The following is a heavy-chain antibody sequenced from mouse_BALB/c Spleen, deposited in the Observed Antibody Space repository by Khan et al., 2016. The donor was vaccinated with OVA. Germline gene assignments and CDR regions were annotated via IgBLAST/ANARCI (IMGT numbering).Heavy chain of an antibody. CDR3: ARRGLRGDFDY. D-gene: IGHD1-1*01. CDR1: GYTFINYW. J-gene: IGHJ2*01. V-gene: IGHV1-7*01. Sequence: QVQLKESGAELAKPGASVKMSCKASGYTFINYWILWVKQRPGQGLEWIGYINPSTGYTEYNQNFNDKATLTADKSSRTAYMQLSSLTSEDSAVYYCARRGLRGDFDYWGQGTTLTVSS. CDR2: INPSTGYT.